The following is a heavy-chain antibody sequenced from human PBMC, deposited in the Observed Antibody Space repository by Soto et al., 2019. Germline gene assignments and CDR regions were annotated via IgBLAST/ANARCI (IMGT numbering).Heavy chain of an antibody. V-gene: IGHV3-23*01. J-gene: IGHJ3*02. CDR1: GFTFSSYA. CDR3: ARATDTSTETAFDSFDI. Sequence: GGSLRLSCAASGFTFSSYAMSWVRQAPGKGLEWVSAISGSGGSTYYADSVKGRFTISRDNSKNTLYLQMNSLRAEDTAVYYCARATDTSTETAFDSFDIWGQDTIVSVSS. D-gene: IGHD5-18*01. CDR2: ISGSGGST.